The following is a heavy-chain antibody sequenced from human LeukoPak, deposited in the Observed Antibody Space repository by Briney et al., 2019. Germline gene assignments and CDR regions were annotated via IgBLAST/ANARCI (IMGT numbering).Heavy chain of an antibody. CDR3: AKDFVGSGWYLGAFDI. Sequence: GGSLRLSCAASGFTFSSYGMHWVRQAPGKGLEWVAVISYDGSNKYYADSVKGRFTISRDNSKNTLYLQMNSLRAEDTAVYYCAKDFVGSGWYLGAFDIWGQGTMVTVSS. D-gene: IGHD6-19*01. V-gene: IGHV3-30*18. J-gene: IGHJ3*02. CDR2: ISYDGSNK. CDR1: GFTFSSYG.